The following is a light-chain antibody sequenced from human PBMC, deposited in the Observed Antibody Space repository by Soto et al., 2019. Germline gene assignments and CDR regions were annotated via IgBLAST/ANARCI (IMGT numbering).Light chain of an antibody. CDR3: SSYAGSNNLGV. Sequence: QSALTQPPSASGSPGQSVTISCTGTSSDVGGYNYVSWYQQHPGKAPQLMIYEVSKRPSGVPDRFSGSKSGNTAALTVSGRQAEDEADYYCSSYAGSNNLGVFGGGTKLTVL. J-gene: IGLJ2*01. CDR1: SSDVGGYNY. CDR2: EVS. V-gene: IGLV2-8*01.